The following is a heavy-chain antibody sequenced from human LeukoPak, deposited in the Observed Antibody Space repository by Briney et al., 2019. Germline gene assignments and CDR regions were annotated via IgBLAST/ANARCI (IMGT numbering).Heavy chain of an antibody. V-gene: IGHV3-7*04. D-gene: IGHD5-24*01. CDR3: ARKGMADY. CDR1: GFTFSSYW. Sequence: GGSLRLSCAASGFTFSSYWMSWVRQAPGKGLEWVANIRQDGSDKYYVDSVKGRFTISRDNAKNSLYLQMNTLRAEDTAVYCRARKGMADYWGQGTLVTVSS. J-gene: IGHJ4*02. CDR2: IRQDGSDK.